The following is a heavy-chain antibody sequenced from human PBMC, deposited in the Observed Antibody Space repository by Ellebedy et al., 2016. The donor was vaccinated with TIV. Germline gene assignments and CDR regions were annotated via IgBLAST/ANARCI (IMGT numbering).Heavy chain of an antibody. V-gene: IGHV3-23*01. CDR2: ISGSGGST. D-gene: IGHD2/OR15-2a*01. J-gene: IGHJ6*02. CDR3: AKFTYTENYYYYYGMDV. CDR1: GFTFSSYA. Sequence: GGSLRLSXAASGFTFSSYAMSWVRQAPGKGLEWVSAISGSGGSTYYADSVKGRFTISRDNSKNTLYLQMNSLRAEDTAVYYCAKFTYTENYYYYYGMDVWGQGTTVTVSS.